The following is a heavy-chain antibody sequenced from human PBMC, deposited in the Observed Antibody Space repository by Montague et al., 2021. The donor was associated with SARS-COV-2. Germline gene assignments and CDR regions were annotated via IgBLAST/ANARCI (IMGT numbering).Heavy chain of an antibody. J-gene: IGHJ4*02. CDR2: IYWXXXK. Sequence: PALVKPTQTLTLTCTFSGFSLSTSGVGVGWIRQPPGKALEWLALIYWXXXKRYSPSLKSRLTITKDTSKNQVVLTMTNMDPVDTATYSCAHRQSRQWLAGGYFDYWGQGTLVTVSS. CDR3: AHRQSRQWLAGGYFDY. D-gene: IGHD6-19*01. CDR1: GFSLSTSGVG. V-gene: IGHV2-5*02.